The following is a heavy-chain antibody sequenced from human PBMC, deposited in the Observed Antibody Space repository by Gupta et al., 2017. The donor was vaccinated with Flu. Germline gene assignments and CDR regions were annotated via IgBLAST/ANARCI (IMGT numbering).Heavy chain of an antibody. Sequence: EVLLVESGGGIVRPGGSLRLSCTASGFTFDDYGLSWVRQAPGKGLEWVSGINWNGDATAYADSVKGRFTISRDNARNSLYLQMNNLGAEDTALYFCARDPGDSTGYHHFDFWGQGTLATVSS. V-gene: IGHV3-20*04. CDR2: INWNGDAT. CDR1: GFTFDDYG. CDR3: ARDPGDSTGYHHFDF. J-gene: IGHJ4*02. D-gene: IGHD3-22*01.